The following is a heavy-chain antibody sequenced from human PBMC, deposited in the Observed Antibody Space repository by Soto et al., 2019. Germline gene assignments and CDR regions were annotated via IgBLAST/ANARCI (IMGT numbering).Heavy chain of an antibody. J-gene: IGHJ6*04. D-gene: IGHD2-2*01. CDR2: IYTSVST. CDR1: GGSISSYY. V-gene: IGHV4-4*07. CDR3: AREAVVVPAAINYYYYYGMEV. Sequence: SETLSLTCTVSGGSISSYYWSWIRQPAGKGLEWIGRIYTSVSTNYNPSLKSRVTMSVDTSKNQFSLKLSSVTAADTAVYYCAREAVVVPAAINYYYYYGMEVWGKGNTVTVSS.